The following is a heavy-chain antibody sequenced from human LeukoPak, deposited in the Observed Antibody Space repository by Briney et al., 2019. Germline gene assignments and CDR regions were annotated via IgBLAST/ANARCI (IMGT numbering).Heavy chain of an antibody. V-gene: IGHV3-7*01. CDR1: GFTFRSYW. J-gene: IGHJ4*02. CDR2: IKQDGTAK. Sequence: GGSLRLSCEVSGFTFRSYWMSWVRQAPGKGLEWVANIKQDGTAKYYVDSVKGRFTISRDNSKNTLYLQMNSLRAEDTAVYYCAYPSGYSSGWFDYWGQGTLVTVSS. D-gene: IGHD6-19*01. CDR3: AYPSGYSSGWFDY.